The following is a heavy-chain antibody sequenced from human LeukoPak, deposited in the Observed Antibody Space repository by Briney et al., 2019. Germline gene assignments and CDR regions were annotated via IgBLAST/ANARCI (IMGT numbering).Heavy chain of an antibody. CDR3: AKRRTVLLWFGEVPDYYMGV. D-gene: IGHD3-10*01. Sequence: GGSLRLSCATSGFSFSDYGMHWVRQAPAKGLEWVAYIRYDGSNEKYADSVKGRVTISRDNSKNTLYLQMNSLRAEDTAVYYCAKRRTVLLWFGEVPDYYMGVWGKGTTVTVSS. CDR2: IRYDGSNE. J-gene: IGHJ6*03. CDR1: GFSFSDYG. V-gene: IGHV3-30*02.